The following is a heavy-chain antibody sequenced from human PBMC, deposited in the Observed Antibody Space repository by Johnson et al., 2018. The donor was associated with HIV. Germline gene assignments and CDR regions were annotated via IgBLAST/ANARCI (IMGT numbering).Heavy chain of an antibody. Sequence: QVKLVESGGDVVQPGRSLRLSCAASGFIFSNYGMHWVRQAPGKGLEWVAVIWKDGSTKYYADSVKGRSAISRDNSKNTFYLQMNTVRAEDTAVYYCARDGGYSYFAFDLWGQGTVVTVSS. CDR3: ARDGGYSYFAFDL. V-gene: IGHV3-33*01. D-gene: IGHD5-18*01. CDR1: GFIFSNYG. J-gene: IGHJ3*01. CDR2: IWKDGSTK.